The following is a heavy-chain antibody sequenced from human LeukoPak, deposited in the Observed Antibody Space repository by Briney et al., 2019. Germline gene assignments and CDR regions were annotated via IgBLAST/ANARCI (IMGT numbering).Heavy chain of an antibody. CDR1: GFTFSSYA. CDR3: AKDGGQLVLDAFDI. CDR2: ISGSGGST. J-gene: IGHJ3*02. V-gene: IGHV3-23*01. Sequence: SGGSLRLSCAASGFTFSSYAMSWVRQAPGKGLEWVSAISGSGGSTSYADSVKGRFTISRDNSKNTLYLQMNSLSAEDTAVYYCAKDGGQLVLDAFDIWGQGTMVTVSS. D-gene: IGHD6-13*01.